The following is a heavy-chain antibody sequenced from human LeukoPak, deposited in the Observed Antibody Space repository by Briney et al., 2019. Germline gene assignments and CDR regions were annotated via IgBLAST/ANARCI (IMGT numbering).Heavy chain of an antibody. CDR1: GFTFSSYA. D-gene: IGHD6-19*01. Sequence: GGSLRLSCAASGFTFSSYAMSWVRQAPGKGLEWVSGFSGGGGTTYYADSVKRRFTISRDNSKNTLYLQMNSLRAEDTAVYYCASRQDLGWHYDNWGQGTLVTVSS. V-gene: IGHV3-23*01. CDR2: FSGGGGTT. J-gene: IGHJ4*02. CDR3: ASRQDLGWHYDN.